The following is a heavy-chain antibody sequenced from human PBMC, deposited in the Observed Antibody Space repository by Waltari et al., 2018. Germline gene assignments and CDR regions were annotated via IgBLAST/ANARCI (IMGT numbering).Heavy chain of an antibody. Sequence: QLQLQESGPGLVKPSETLSLTCTVSGGSIRSSSYYWGWIRQPPGQGLEWIGSIYYSGRPSHNPALKSRVTISVDTSKNQFSLKLSSVTAADTAVYYCARLCSGGSCSTFDYWGQGTLVTVSS. CDR3: ARLCSGGSCSTFDY. CDR2: IYYSGRP. CDR1: GGSIRSSSYY. D-gene: IGHD2-15*01. J-gene: IGHJ4*02. V-gene: IGHV4-39*01.